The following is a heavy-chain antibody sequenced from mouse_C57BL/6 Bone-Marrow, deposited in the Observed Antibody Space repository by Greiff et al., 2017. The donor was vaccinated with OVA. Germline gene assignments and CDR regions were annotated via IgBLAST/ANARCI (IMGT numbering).Heavy chain of an antibody. CDR2: ILPGSGST. D-gene: IGHD1-1*01. CDR1: GYTFTGYW. Sequence: QVQLQQSGAELLKPGASVKLSCKATGYTFTGYWIEWVKQRPGHGLEWIGEILPGSGSTNYNEKFKGKATFTADTSSNTAYMQLSSLTTEDSAIYYCARIGYYGSGGYWYFDVWGTGTTVTVSS. V-gene: IGHV1-9*01. J-gene: IGHJ1*03. CDR3: ARIGYYGSGGYWYFDV.